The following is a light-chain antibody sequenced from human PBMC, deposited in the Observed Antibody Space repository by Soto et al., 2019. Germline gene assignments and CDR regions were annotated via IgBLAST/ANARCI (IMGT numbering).Light chain of an antibody. CDR2: DNN. Sequence: QSVLTQPPSVSGAPGQRVTLSCTGSRSNIGANYDVHWYQQLPGAAPKLLIYDNNNRPSGVPDRFSGSKSGTSASLAISGLQPEDEADYYCQSYDSGLSGSVFGGGTKFTVL. CDR1: RSNIGANYD. V-gene: IGLV1-40*01. CDR3: QSYDSGLSGSV. J-gene: IGLJ3*02.